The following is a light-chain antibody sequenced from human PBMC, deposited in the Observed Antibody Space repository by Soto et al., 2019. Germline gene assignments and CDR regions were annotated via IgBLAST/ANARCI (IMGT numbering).Light chain of an antibody. Sequence: DIQMTQSPSSVSASVGDRVTITCRAGQNIDSYLNWYQQRPGKAPKLLIYTASSLQSGVPSRFSGSGSGTDFTLTISSLQPEDFATYYCQQTYSAPPWTFGQGTKVEIK. CDR3: QQTYSAPPWT. J-gene: IGKJ1*01. V-gene: IGKV1-39*01. CDR1: QNIDSY. CDR2: TAS.